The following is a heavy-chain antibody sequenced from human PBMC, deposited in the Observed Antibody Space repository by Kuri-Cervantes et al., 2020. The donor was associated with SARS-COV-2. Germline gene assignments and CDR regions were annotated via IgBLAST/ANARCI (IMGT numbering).Heavy chain of an antibody. V-gene: IGHV1-8*02. CDR1: GYTFSIYD. CDR2: MNPNTGVT. J-gene: IGHJ6*03. D-gene: IGHD6-6*01. Sequence: ASVKVSCKASGYTFSIYDINWVRQATGQGLEWMGWMNPNTGVTGYAQKFQGRVTMTRDTSTNAAYMELRSLRSDDTAVYYCARGRRRPIYDFYYYMDVWGKGTTVTVSS. CDR3: ARGRRRPIYDFYYYMDV.